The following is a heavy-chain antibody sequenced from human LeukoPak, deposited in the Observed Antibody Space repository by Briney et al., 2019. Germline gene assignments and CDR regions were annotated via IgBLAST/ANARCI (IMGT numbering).Heavy chain of an antibody. Sequence: PGGSLRLSCAASGFTFSSYSMNWVRQAPGKGLEWVSSISSSSSYIYYADSVKGRFTISRDNAKNSLYLQMNSLRAEDTAVYYCARGALYYDILTGYLESYYFDYWGQGTLVTVSS. D-gene: IGHD3-9*01. CDR2: ISSSSSYI. CDR3: ARGALYYDILTGYLESYYFDY. CDR1: GFTFSSYS. V-gene: IGHV3-21*01. J-gene: IGHJ4*02.